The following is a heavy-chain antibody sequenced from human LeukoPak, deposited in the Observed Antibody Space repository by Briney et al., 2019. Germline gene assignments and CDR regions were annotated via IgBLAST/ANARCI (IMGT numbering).Heavy chain of an antibody. V-gene: IGHV1-69*04. CDR2: IIPILGIA. Sequence: SVKVSCKASGGTFSSYAISWVRQAPGQGLERMGRIIPILGIANYAQKFQGRVTITADKSTSTAYMELSSLRSEDTAVYYCARAPSYSYGYDYYYYYMDVWGKGTTVTVSS. CDR1: GGTFSSYA. D-gene: IGHD5-18*01. J-gene: IGHJ6*03. CDR3: ARAPSYSYGYDYYYYYMDV.